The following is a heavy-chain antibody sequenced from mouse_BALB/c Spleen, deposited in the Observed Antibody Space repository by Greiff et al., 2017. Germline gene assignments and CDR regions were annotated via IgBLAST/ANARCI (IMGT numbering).Heavy chain of an antibody. D-gene: IGHD1-2*01. CDR1: GFTFSSYG. V-gene: IGHV5-6-3*01. J-gene: IGHJ4*01. Sequence: EVKLVESGGGLVQPGGSLKLSCAASGFTFSSYGMSWVRQTPDKRLELVATINSNGGSTYYPDSVKGRFTISRDNAKNTLYLQMSSLKSEDTAMYYCVYYGWDYAMDYWGQGTSVTVSS. CDR3: VYYGWDYAMDY. CDR2: INSNGGST.